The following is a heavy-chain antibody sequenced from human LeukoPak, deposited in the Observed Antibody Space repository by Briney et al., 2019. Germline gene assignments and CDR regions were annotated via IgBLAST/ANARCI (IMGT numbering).Heavy chain of an antibody. CDR1: GGSISSYY. CDR3: ARELGGMVRGDNNWFDP. CDR2: IYYSGST. Sequence: TSETLSLTCTVSGGSISSYYWSWIRQPPGKGLEWIGYIYYSGSTNYNPSLKSRVTISVDTSKNQFSLKLSSVTAADTAVYYCARELGGMVRGDNNWFDPWGQGTLVTVSS. J-gene: IGHJ5*02. V-gene: IGHV4-59*01. D-gene: IGHD3-10*01.